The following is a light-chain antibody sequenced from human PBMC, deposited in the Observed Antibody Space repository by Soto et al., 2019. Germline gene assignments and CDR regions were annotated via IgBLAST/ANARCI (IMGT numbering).Light chain of an antibody. CDR2: EVS. V-gene: IGLV2-8*01. CDR3: SSYAGSNNFV. J-gene: IGLJ1*01. CDR1: SSDVGGYNY. Sequence: QSVLTQPPSASGSPGQAVTISCSGTSSDVGGYNYVSWHQQHPGKAPKLMIYEVSKGPSGVPDRFSGSKSGNTASLIVSGLQAEDEADYYCSSYAGSNNFVFGTG.